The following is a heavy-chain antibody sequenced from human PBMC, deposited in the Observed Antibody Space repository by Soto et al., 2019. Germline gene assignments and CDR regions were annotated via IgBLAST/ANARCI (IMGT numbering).Heavy chain of an antibody. V-gene: IGHV4-31*03. CDR2: IYYSGGT. CDR3: ARDTRSSSLVGDYYYMDV. Sequence: PSETLSLTCTVSGGSISSSRYYWSWIRQHPGKGLEWIGYIYYSGGTYYNPSLKSRVTISVDTSKNQFSLKLSSVTAADTAVYYCARDTRSSSLVGDYYYMDVWGKGTTVTVSS. D-gene: IGHD6-6*01. CDR1: GGSISSSRYY. J-gene: IGHJ6*03.